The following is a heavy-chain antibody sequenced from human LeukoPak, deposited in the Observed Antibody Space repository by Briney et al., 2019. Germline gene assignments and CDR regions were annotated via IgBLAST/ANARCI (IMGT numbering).Heavy chain of an antibody. CDR1: GFTFSSYG. Sequence: GGSLRLSCAASGFTFSSYGMSWVRQASGKGLEWVSAIRGSGGSTYYADSVKGRFTISRDNSKNTLYLQMDSLRVEDTAVYYCASGSSFISGYSYNWFDPWGQGTLVTVSS. J-gene: IGHJ5*02. CDR2: IRGSGGST. CDR3: ASGSSFISGYSYNWFDP. D-gene: IGHD3-22*01. V-gene: IGHV3-23*01.